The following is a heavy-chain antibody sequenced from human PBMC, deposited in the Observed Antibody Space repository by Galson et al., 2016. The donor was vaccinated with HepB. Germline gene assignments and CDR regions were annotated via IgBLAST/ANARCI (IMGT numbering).Heavy chain of an antibody. CDR1: GFTFSSYG. V-gene: IGHV3-30*18. Sequence: SLRLSCAASGFTFSSYGMHWVRQAPGKGLEWVAVISSEGSHKYYADSVKGRFAISRDNSKNSLYLQMNSLRAEGTAVYYCAKGFRSRVMHVWGQGTTVTVFS. CDR2: ISSEGSHK. D-gene: IGHD3-3*01. J-gene: IGHJ6*02. CDR3: AKGFRSRVMHV.